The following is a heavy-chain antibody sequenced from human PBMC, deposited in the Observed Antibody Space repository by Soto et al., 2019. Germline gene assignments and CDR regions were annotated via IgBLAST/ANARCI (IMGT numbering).Heavy chain of an antibody. Sequence: LETLSLTYTVSGGSISIYYWSWIRQPPGKGLEWIGYIYYSGSTNYNPSLKSRVTISVDTSKNQFSLKLSSVTAADTAVYYCARQYDFWSGRPTNYFDYWGQGTLVTVSS. V-gene: IGHV4-59*08. CDR1: GGSISIYY. J-gene: IGHJ4*02. CDR2: IYYSGST. CDR3: ARQYDFWSGRPTNYFDY. D-gene: IGHD3-3*01.